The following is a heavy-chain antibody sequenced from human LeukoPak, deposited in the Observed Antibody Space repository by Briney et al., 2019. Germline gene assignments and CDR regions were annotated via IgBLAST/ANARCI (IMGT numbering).Heavy chain of an antibody. D-gene: IGHD3-3*01. CDR3: ATDLERFLEWLFSDT. Sequence: SVKVSCKASGGTPSKFGFTWVRRAPGQGLEWMGRIMPLIGTTNYAQKFKGRIKITADKSTSTAYMELSSLISEDTAVYYCATDLERFLEWLFSDTWGQGTLVTVSS. CDR2: IMPLIGTT. CDR1: GGTPSKFG. V-gene: IGHV1-69*04. J-gene: IGHJ5*02.